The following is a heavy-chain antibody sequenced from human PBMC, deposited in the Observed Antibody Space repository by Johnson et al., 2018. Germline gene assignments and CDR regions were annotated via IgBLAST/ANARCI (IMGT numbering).Heavy chain of an antibody. J-gene: IGHJ6*03. Sequence: QVQLVQSGGGVVQPGRSLRLSCAASGFTFSSYAMHWVRQATGKGLEWVAVISYDGSNKYYADSVKGRFTISRDNSKNTLYLQMNSLRAEDTAVYYCARDDCSSTSCYAGNYYYYMDVWGKGTTVTVSS. D-gene: IGHD2-2*01. CDR1: GFTFSSYA. CDR2: ISYDGSNK. V-gene: IGHV3-30-3*01. CDR3: ARDDCSSTSCYAGNYYYYMDV.